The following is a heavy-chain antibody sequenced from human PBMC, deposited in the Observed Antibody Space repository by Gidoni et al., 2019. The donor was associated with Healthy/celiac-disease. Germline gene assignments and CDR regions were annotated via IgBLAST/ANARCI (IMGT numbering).Heavy chain of an antibody. D-gene: IGHD1-1*01. CDR2: TNPNSGGT. J-gene: IGHJ6*02. CDR1: GYTFTGYY. V-gene: IGHV1-2*04. Sequence: QVQLVQSGSEVTKPGASVKISCKASGYTFTGYYMHWVRQAPGQGLEGRGWTNPNSGGTNYAQKFQGCVTMTRDTSISTAYMELSRLRSDDTAVYYCARSRRSTTGTRGGMDVWGQGTTVTVSS. CDR3: ARSRRSTTGTRGGMDV.